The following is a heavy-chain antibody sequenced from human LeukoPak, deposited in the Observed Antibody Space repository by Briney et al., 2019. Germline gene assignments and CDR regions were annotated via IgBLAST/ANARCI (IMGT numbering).Heavy chain of an antibody. CDR1: GGSFSGYS. J-gene: IGHJ4*02. D-gene: IGHD3/OR15-3a*01. Sequence: SETLSLTCAVYGGSFSGYSWTWIRQPPGKGLEWIGEINHSGSTNYNPSLKNRVTISADTSKNQFSLKLSSVTAADTAVYYCARGPGLVHPFDYWGQGTLVTVSS. CDR3: ARGPGLVHPFDY. CDR2: INHSGST. V-gene: IGHV4-34*01.